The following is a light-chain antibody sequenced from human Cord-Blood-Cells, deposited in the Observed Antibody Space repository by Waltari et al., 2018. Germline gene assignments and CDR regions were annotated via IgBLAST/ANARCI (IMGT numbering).Light chain of an antibody. V-gene: IGKV4-1*01. CDR3: QQYYSTPWT. Sequence: DIVMTQSPDSLAVSLGERATINCKSSQSVLYSSNNKNYLAWYQQKPGQPPKRLIYWESTRESGVPDRFSGSGSGTDFTLSISSLQAEDVAVYYCQQYYSTPWTFGQGTKVEIK. CDR1: QSVLYSSNNKNY. CDR2: WES. J-gene: IGKJ1*01.